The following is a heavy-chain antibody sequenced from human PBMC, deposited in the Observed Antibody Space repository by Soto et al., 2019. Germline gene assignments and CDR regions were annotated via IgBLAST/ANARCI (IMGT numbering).Heavy chain of an antibody. J-gene: IGHJ5*02. V-gene: IGHV1-69*13. CDR2: IMPIFGTP. D-gene: IGHD3-10*01. CDR1: GGTFDSYF. CDR3: ARVHSSGIFYFVDP. Sequence: SVKVSCKASGGTFDSYFISWLRQAPGQGLEWMGGIMPIFGTPNYAQKFRGRVTISADESTSTAYLELSSLTSDDTAVYYCARVHSSGIFYFVDPWGQGTLVTVSS.